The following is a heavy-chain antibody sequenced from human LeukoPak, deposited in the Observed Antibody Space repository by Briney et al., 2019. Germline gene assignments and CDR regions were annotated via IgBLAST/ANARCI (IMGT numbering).Heavy chain of an antibody. D-gene: IGHD3-22*01. CDR1: GXTFXSYG. CDR3: ARDLVAYYYDSSGYYFDY. Sequence: VTVSXXXSGXTFXSYGISWVRQAPGQGLEWMGWISAYNGNTNYAQKLRGRVTMTTETSTSTAYMELRSLRSDDTAVYYCARDLVAYYYDSSGYYFDYWGQGTLVTVSS. V-gene: IGHV1-18*01. CDR2: ISAYNGNT. J-gene: IGHJ4*02.